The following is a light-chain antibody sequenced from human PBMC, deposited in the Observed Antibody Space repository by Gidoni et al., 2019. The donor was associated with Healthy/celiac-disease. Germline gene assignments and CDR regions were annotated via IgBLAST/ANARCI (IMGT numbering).Light chain of an antibody. V-gene: IGKV1-33*01. CDR1: QDISNY. CDR2: DAS. Sequence: DIQMTKSPSSRSASVGDRVTITCQASQDISNYLNWYQQKPGKAPKLLIYDASNLETGVPSRFSGSGSGTDFTFTISSLQPEDIATYYCQQYDNLPLTFGGGTKVEIK. J-gene: IGKJ4*01. CDR3: QQYDNLPLT.